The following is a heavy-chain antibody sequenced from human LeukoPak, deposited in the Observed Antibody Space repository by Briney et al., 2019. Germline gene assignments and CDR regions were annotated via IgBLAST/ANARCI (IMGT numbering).Heavy chain of an antibody. D-gene: IGHD3-10*01. Sequence: GGSLRLSCAASGFTFSDYSMSWVRQAPGKGLEWVSSLSGGGDSRYYADSVMGRFTISRDNSKNTLYLQMNSLRAEDTAVYYCAKAVRSMVTGGGYFDSWGQGTLVTVSS. J-gene: IGHJ4*02. V-gene: IGHV3-23*01. CDR2: LSGGGDSR. CDR1: GFTFSDYS. CDR3: AKAVRSMVTGGGYFDS.